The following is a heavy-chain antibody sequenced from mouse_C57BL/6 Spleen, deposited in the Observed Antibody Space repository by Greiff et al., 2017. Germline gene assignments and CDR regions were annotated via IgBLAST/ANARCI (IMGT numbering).Heavy chain of an antibody. J-gene: IGHJ1*03. CDR3: AREGEPYDSNYGLYFDV. Sequence: VQLQQPGAELVKPGASVKLSCKASGYTFTSYWLHWVKQRPGRGLEWIGRIDPNSGGTKYNVKVKSKDTLTVDKPSSTHYMQLSSLTSDDSAVYYCAREGEPYDSNYGLYFDVWGTGATVTVSS. V-gene: IGHV1-72*01. D-gene: IGHD2-5*01. CDR2: IDPNSGGT. CDR1: GYTFTSYW.